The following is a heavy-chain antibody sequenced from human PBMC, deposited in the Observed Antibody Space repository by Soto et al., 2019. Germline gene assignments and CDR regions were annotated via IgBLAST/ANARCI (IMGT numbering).Heavy chain of an antibody. CDR2: IYHSGST. D-gene: IGHD2-2*01. CDR1: GGSISSSNW. J-gene: IGHJ5*02. Sequence: PSETLSLTCAVSGGSISSSNWWSWVRQPPGKGLEWIGEIYHSGSTNYNPSLKSRVTISVDKSKNQFSLKLSSVTAADTAVFFCARASVFTLRSSSNWFDPWGQGTLVTVSS. V-gene: IGHV4-4*02. CDR3: ARASVFTLRSSSNWFDP.